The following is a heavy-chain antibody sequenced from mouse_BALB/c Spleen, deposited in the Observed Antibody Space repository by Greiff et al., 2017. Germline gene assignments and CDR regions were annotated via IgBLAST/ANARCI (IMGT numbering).Heavy chain of an antibody. V-gene: IGHV5-9-4*01. CDR2: ISSGGSYT. D-gene: IGHD6-2*01. CDR1: GFTFSSYA. J-gene: IGHJ2*01. Sequence: EVQGVESGGGLVKPGGSLKLSCAASGFTFSSYAMSWVRQSPEKRLEWVAEISSGGSYTYYPDTVTGRFTISRDNAKNTLYLEMSSLRSEDTAMYYCARDSRFDYWGQGTTLTVSS. CDR3: ARDSRFDY.